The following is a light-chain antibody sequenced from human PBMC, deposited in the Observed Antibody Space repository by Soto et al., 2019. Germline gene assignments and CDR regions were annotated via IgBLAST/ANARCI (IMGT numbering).Light chain of an antibody. J-gene: IGKJ2*01. CDR2: GAS. Sequence: EIVLTQSPGTLPLSPGERVTLSCRASQSLTTNYLAWYQLKHGQAPRLLIYGASNRATGVQDRFSGSGSGTDFTLTITRLEPEDFAVYYCQHYGRSPLLSTFGQGTKLVVK. CDR1: QSLTTNY. V-gene: IGKV3-20*01. CDR3: QHYGRSPLLST.